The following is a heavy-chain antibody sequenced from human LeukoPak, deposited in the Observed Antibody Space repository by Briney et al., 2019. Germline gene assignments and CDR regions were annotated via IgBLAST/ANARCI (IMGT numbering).Heavy chain of an antibody. CDR3: AKVISSAWYYYNSSGLSPYFDY. CDR2: ISGSGGST. CDR1: GFTFSSNA. V-gene: IGHV3-23*01. J-gene: IGHJ4*02. D-gene: IGHD3-22*01. Sequence: PGGSLRLSCAASGFTFSSNAMSWVRQAPGKGLEWVSTISGSGGSTYYADSVKGRFTISRDNPKNTLYLQMNSLRAEDTAVYYCAKVISSAWYYYNSSGLSPYFDYWGQGTLVTVSS.